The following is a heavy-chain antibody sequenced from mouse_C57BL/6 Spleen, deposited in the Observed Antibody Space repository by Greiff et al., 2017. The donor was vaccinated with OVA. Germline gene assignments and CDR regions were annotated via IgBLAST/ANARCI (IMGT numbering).Heavy chain of an antibody. J-gene: IGHJ4*01. D-gene: IGHD2-12*01. CDR2: INYDGSST. CDR1: GFTFSDYY. CDR3: ASIYDVAMDY. V-gene: IGHV5-16*01. Sequence: DVKLVESEGGLVQPGSSMKLSCTASGFTFSDYYMAWVRQVPEKGLEWVANINYDGSSTYYLDSVKSRFIISRDNAKNILYLQMSSLKSEDTATYYCASIYDVAMDYWGQGTSVTVSS.